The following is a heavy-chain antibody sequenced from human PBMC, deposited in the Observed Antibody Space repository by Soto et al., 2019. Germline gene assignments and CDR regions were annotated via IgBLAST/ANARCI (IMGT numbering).Heavy chain of an antibody. CDR2: ISGSGGST. CDR1: GFTFSSYA. CDR3: AKDGSYNWNYEGDPCYFDY. Sequence: GGSLRLSCAASGFTFSSYAMSWVRQAPGKGLEWVSAISGSGGSTYYADSVKGRFTIPRDNSKNTLYLQMNSLRAEDTAVYYCAKDGSYNWNYEGDPCYFDYWGQGTLVTVSS. D-gene: IGHD1-7*01. V-gene: IGHV3-23*01. J-gene: IGHJ4*02.